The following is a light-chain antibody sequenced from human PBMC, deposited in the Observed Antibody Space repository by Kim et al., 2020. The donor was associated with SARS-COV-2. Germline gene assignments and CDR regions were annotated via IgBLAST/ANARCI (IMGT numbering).Light chain of an antibody. CDR2: AAS. V-gene: IGKV1-39*01. CDR1: QPIDNY. Sequence: DFQLTQSPSSLSASAGDRVTVTCRTGQPIDNYLNWFQQKPGEAPKLLIYAASTLQSGVPSRFSGSGSGTELTLTINNLRPEDVATYYCQQSYNLPRTFGPGTKV. CDR3: QQSYNLPRT. J-gene: IGKJ1*01.